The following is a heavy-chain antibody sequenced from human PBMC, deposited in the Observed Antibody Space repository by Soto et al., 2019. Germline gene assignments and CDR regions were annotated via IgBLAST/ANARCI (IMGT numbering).Heavy chain of an antibody. CDR1: GGSFSGYY. D-gene: IGHD3-10*01. V-gene: IGHV4-34*01. CDR3: ARAPLGGSLLRVRNKYYFDY. Sequence: SETLSLTCAVYGGSFSGYYWSWIRQPPGKGLEWIGEINHSGSTNYNPSLKSRVTISVDTSKNQFSLKLSSVTAADTAVYYCARAPLGGSLLRVRNKYYFDYWGQGTLVTVSS. J-gene: IGHJ4*02. CDR2: INHSGST.